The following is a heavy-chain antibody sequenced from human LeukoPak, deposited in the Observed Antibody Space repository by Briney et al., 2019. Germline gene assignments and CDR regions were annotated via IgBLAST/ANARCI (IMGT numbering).Heavy chain of an antibody. V-gene: IGHV3-53*01. CDR1: GFTISSIY. CDR2: IYSDGTT. J-gene: IGHJ5*02. Sequence: PAETLSLTCAASGFTISSIYMNWVRQPPGKGLEWVSVIYSDGTTYYADSVKGRFTISRDDSKNTLYLHMNSLRSEDTAVYYCARAPNWRFGRWGQGILVTV. CDR3: ARAPNWRFGR. D-gene: IGHD1-1*01.